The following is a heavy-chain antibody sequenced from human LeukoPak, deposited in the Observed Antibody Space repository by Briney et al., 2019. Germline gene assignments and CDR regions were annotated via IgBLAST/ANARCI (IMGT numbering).Heavy chain of an antibody. V-gene: IGHV5-51*01. D-gene: IGHD6-13*01. J-gene: IGHJ3*02. CDR1: GYSFTSYW. CDR2: IYPGDSVT. CDR3: ARRPSSSSWNDAFDI. Sequence: GESLKISCKGSGYSFTSYWIGWVRQMPGKGLEWMGIIYPGDSVTRYSPSSQGQVTISADKSISTAYLQWSSLKASDTAMYYCARRPSSSSWNDAFDIWGQGTMVTVSS.